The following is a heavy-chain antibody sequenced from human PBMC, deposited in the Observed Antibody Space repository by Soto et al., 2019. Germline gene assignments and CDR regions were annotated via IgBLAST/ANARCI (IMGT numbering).Heavy chain of an antibody. CDR3: ARRLSTGWFFDF. D-gene: IGHD6-19*01. Sequence: GESLKISCKGSGYSFTSYWIGWVRQMPGKGLEWMGIIYPGDSDTRYSPSFQGQVAFSADRSISTAYLQWSGLKASDTAIYYCARRLSTGWFFDFWGQGTLVTVSS. J-gene: IGHJ4*02. V-gene: IGHV5-51*01. CDR1: GYSFTSYW. CDR2: IYPGDSDT.